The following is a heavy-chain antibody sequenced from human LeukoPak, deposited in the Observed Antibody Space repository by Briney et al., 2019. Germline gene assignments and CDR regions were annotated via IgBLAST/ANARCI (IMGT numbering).Heavy chain of an antibody. CDR3: ASSTYYYGSGSYYNPNWFDP. CDR1: GFTLSGYA. J-gene: IGHJ5*02. D-gene: IGHD3-10*01. CDR2: ISGSGGST. V-gene: IGHV3-23*01. Sequence: PGGSLRLSCAASGFTLSGYAMSWVRQAPGKGLEWVSAISGSGGSTYYADSVKGRFTISRDNSKNTLYLQMNSLRAEDTAVYYCASSTYYYGSGSYYNPNWFDPWGQGTLVTVSS.